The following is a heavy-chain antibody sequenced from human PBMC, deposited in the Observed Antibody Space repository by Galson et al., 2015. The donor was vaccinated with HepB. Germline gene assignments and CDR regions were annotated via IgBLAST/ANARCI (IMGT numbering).Heavy chain of an antibody. CDR1: GFTDSRNY. J-gene: IGHJ4*02. V-gene: IGHV3-66*02. CDR3: ASGFGSTWGLFDC. Sequence: SLRLSCAASGFTDSRNYMIWVRQAQGKGLECVSLVYGSDTTFSADSVKGRFTSSRDNSKNTLYLQMNSLRTEDTAVYYCASGFGSTWGLFDCWGRGTLVTVSS. D-gene: IGHD2-15*01. CDR2: VYGSDTT.